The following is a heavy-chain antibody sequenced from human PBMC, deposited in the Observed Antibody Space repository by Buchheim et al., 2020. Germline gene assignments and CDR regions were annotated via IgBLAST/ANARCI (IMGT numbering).Heavy chain of an antibody. D-gene: IGHD1-14*01. CDR3: ARANPADFDY. CDR2: IRGDGGVT. J-gene: IGHJ4*02. CDR1: GFTFSSYW. Sequence: EVQLVESGGGLIQPGGSLRLSCAASGFTFSSYWMHWVRQAPGKGLVWVSRIRGDGGVTNYAYSVRGRFTISRDNAKNTLYLQMNSLRDEDTAVYYCARANPADFDYWGQGAL. V-gene: IGHV3-74*01.